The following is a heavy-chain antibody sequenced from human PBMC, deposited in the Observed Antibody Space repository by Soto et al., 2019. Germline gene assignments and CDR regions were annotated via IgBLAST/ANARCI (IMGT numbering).Heavy chain of an antibody. CDR2: IHYSGST. J-gene: IGHJ5*02. D-gene: IGHD6-13*01. CDR3: AGAWTATAGWANWFDR. CDR1: GGSISGEGYY. V-gene: IGHV4-31*03. Sequence: QVQLQESGPGLVEPSQTLSLTCTVSGGSISGEGYYWSWIRQYSGRGLEWIGDIHYSGSTFSNPALKSRVPISVDTSKSQFFLKLTSVTAADTAVYYCAGAWTATAGWANWFDRWGQGTLVTVSS.